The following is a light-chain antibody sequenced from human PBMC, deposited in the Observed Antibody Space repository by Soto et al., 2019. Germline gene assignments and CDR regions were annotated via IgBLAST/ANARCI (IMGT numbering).Light chain of an antibody. J-gene: IGLJ1*01. CDR1: SSNIGSNY. Sequence: QSVLTQPPSASGTPGQRVTISCSGSSSNIGSNYVYWYQQLPGTAPKLLLYSNNQRPSGVPDRFSGSKSGTSASLVISGLRSEDEADYFCAAWDDSLSGSYVFGTGTKVTVL. CDR3: AAWDDSLSGSYV. V-gene: IGLV1-47*02. CDR2: SNN.